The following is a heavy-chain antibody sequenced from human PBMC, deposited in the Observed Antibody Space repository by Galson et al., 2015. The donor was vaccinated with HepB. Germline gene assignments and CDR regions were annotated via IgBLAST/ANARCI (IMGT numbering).Heavy chain of an antibody. CDR2: INPNSGGT. CDR3: ARGRPTFGGVIGTFDY. CDR1: GYTFTGYY. D-gene: IGHD3-16*02. V-gene: IGHV1-2*06. Sequence: SVKVSCKASGYTFTGYYMHWVRQAPGQGLEWMGRINPNSGGTNYAQKFQGRVTMTRDTSISTAYMELSRLRSDDTAVYYCARGRPTFGGVIGTFDYWGQGTLVTVSS. J-gene: IGHJ4*02.